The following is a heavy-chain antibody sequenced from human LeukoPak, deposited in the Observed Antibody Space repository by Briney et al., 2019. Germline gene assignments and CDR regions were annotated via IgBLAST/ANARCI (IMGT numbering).Heavy chain of an antibody. J-gene: IGHJ4*02. CDR2: IKQDRSEK. CDR1: GFTFSSYW. V-gene: IGHV3-7*01. D-gene: IGHD1-26*01. Sequence: GGSLRLSCAASGFTFSSYWMSWVRQAPGKGLEWVANIKQDRSEKYYVDSVKGRFTISRDNAKNSLYLQMNSLRAEDTAVYYCARDKRVGATLFDYWGQGTLVTVSS. CDR3: ARDKRVGATLFDY.